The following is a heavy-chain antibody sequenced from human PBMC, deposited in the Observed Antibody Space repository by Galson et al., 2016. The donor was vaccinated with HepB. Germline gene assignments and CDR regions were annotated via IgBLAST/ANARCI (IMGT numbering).Heavy chain of an antibody. CDR3: ARDRTDHGSGTYGHDS. CDR1: GFSFSSSW. V-gene: IGHV3-7*03. D-gene: IGHD3-16*01. J-gene: IGHJ4*02. Sequence: SLRLSCAASGFSFSSSWMSWVRQAPGKGLEWVANIKEDGSKEYYVDSVKGRFTVSRDNAKNSLYLQMNNLRAEDTAMYYCARDRTDHGSGTYGHDSWGQGTPVTVPS. CDR2: IKEDGSKE.